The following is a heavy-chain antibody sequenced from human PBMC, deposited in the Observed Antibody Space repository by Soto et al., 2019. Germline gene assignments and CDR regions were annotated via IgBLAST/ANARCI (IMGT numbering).Heavy chain of an antibody. V-gene: IGHV4-31*03. D-gene: IGHD3-22*01. CDR1: GGSISSGGYY. Sequence: SETLSLTCTVSGGSISSGGYYWSWIRQHPGKGLEWIGYIYYSGSTYYNPSLKSRVTISVDTSKNQFSLKLSSVTAADTAVYYCARESYYDSSGYPQFDYWGQGTLVTVSS. CDR3: ARESYYDSSGYPQFDY. J-gene: IGHJ4*02. CDR2: IYYSGST.